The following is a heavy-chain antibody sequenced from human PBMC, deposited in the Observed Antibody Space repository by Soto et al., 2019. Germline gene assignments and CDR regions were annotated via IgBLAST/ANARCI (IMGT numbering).Heavy chain of an antibody. CDR3: ARVGHLNVYYASDY. V-gene: IGHV4-59*01. CDR2: VSASGTT. J-gene: IGHJ4*02. D-gene: IGHD1-26*01. Sequence: WTWIRQPPGKGLEWIGYVSASGTTKYSSSLKSRVTMSVDTSKNQFSLKVNSVTTADTVIYYCARVGHLNVYYASDYWGQGVPVTVSS.